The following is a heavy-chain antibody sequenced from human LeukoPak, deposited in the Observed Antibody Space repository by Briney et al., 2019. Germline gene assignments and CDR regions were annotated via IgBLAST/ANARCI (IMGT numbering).Heavy chain of an antibody. V-gene: IGHV3-9*01. CDR2: ISWNSGSI. D-gene: IGHD6-19*01. CDR1: GFTFRYYA. J-gene: IGHJ2*01. Sequence: PGGSXRLSCAASGFTFRYYAMHWVXQXXGXGXEWXSXISWNSGSIGYADSVRGRFTISRDNAKNSLYLQMNSLRAEDTALYHCAKGNKQWLAHWHFDLWGRGTLVTVSS. CDR3: AKGNKQWLAHWHFDL.